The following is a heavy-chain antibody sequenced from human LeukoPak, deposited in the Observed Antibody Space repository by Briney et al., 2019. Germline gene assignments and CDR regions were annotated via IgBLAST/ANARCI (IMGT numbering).Heavy chain of an antibody. V-gene: IGHV4-59*01. CDR2: IYYSGST. D-gene: IGHD1-7*01. CDR3: AKLYYMDV. Sequence: SETLSPTCAVYGGSFSGYYWSWIRQPPGKGLEWIGYIYYSGSTNYNPSLKSRVTISVDTSKNQFSLKLSSVTAADTAVYYCAKLYYMDVWGKGTTVTVSS. J-gene: IGHJ6*03. CDR1: GGSFSGYY.